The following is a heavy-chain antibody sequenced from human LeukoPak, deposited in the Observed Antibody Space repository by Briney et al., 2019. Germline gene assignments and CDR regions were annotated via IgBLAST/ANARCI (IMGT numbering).Heavy chain of an antibody. D-gene: IGHD4-17*01. V-gene: IGHV4-39*07. J-gene: IGHJ4*02. CDR2: IYYSGST. CDR1: GGSISSSSYY. Sequence: SETLSLTCTVSGGSISSSSYYWGWIRQPPGKGLEWIGSIYYSGSTYYNPSLKSRVTISVDTSKNQFSLKLSSVTAADTAVYYCVRLVTVTTGGYYFDYWGQGTLVTVSS. CDR3: VRLVTVTTGGYYFDY.